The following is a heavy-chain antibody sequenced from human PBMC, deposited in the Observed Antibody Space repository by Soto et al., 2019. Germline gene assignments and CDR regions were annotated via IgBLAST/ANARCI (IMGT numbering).Heavy chain of an antibody. CDR3: ARERGDDYDDY. Sequence: QVLLVQSGAEVKRPGASVKVSCKTSGYTFTRHGINWVRQAPGQGPEWMGWISPNNGNTKYAERLQGRLTVTTDTSPSTAYMELRSLSSDDTAMYYCARERGDDYDDYWGQGTLVTVSS. CDR2: ISPNNGNT. V-gene: IGHV1-18*01. J-gene: IGHJ4*02. D-gene: IGHD3-16*01. CDR1: GYTFTRHG.